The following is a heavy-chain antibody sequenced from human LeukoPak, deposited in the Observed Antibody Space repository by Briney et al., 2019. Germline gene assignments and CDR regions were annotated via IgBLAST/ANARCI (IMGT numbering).Heavy chain of an antibody. Sequence: GGSLRLSCVASGFACSSLSMSWVRQAPGKGLEWVSDISASADNTHYADSVKGRFIIFRDNSKNTVFLQMNSLTVEDTAVYYCATGAVSSGWLSHDHGGEGTLVSVSS. V-gene: IGHV3-23*01. CDR2: ISASADNT. CDR3: ATGAVSSGWLSHDH. J-gene: IGHJ4*02. D-gene: IGHD6-13*01. CDR1: GFACSSLS.